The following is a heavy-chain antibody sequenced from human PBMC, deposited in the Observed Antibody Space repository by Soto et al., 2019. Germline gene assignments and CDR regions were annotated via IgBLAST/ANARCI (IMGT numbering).Heavy chain of an antibody. D-gene: IGHD1-7*01. J-gene: IGHJ4*02. Sequence: PGGSLRLSCAAPGFTFSSYAMSWVRQAPGKGLEWVSAISGSGGSTYYADSVKGRFTISRDNSKNTLYLQMNSLRAEDTAVYYCAKRISYNWNYYYWGQGTLVTVSS. CDR3: AKRISYNWNYYY. V-gene: IGHV3-23*01. CDR1: GFTFSSYA. CDR2: ISGSGGST.